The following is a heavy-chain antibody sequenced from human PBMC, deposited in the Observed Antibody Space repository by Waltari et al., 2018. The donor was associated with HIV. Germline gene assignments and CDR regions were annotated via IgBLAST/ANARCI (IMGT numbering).Heavy chain of an antibody. J-gene: IGHJ4*02. Sequence: VQLVESGGGLVQSGRSLRLSCTASGFTFYDPAMIWFRQAPGKGLEWVGFIRSKPYGGTTEYAASVKGRFTISRDDSKSIAYLQMNSLKSDDAAVYYCSRLVVGYNYGYYFDSWGQGTLVTVSS. D-gene: IGHD5-18*01. V-gene: IGHV3-49*03. CDR3: SRLVVGYNYGYYFDS. CDR2: IRSKPYGGTT. CDR1: GFTFYDPA.